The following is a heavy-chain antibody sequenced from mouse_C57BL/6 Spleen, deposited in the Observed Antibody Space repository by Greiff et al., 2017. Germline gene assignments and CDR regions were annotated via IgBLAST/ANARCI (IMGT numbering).Heavy chain of an antibody. CDR3: ARDSTVDYFDY. CDR2: ISYDGSN. CDR1: GYSITSGYY. D-gene: IGHD1-1*01. V-gene: IGHV3-6*01. J-gene: IGHJ2*01. Sequence: VQLQQSGPGLVKPSQSLSLTCSVTGYSITSGYYWNWIRQFPGNKLEWMGYISYDGSNNYNPSLKNRISITRDTSKNQFFLKLNSVTTEDTATYYCARDSTVDYFDYWGQGTTLTVSS.